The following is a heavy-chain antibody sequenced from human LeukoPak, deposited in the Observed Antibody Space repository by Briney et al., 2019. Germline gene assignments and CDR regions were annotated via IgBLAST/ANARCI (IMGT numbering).Heavy chain of an antibody. CDR3: ARDPATNTVTTLGY. CDR2: ISSSSSYI. J-gene: IGHJ4*02. D-gene: IGHD4-11*01. V-gene: IGHV3-21*01. CDR1: GFTFSSYS. Sequence: PGGSLRLSCAASGFTFSSYSMNWVRQAPGKGLEWVSSISSSSSYIYYADSVKGRFTISRDNAKNSLYLQMNSLRAEDTAVYYCARDPATNTVTTLGYWGQGTLVTVSS.